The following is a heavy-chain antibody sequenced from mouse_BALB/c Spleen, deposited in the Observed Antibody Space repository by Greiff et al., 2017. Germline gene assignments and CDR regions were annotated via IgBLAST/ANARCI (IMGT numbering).Heavy chain of an antibody. CDR3: ARGDYDGYPYYAMDY. J-gene: IGHJ4*01. Sequence: ESGPGLVKPSQSLSLTCSVTGYSITSGYYWNWIRQFPGNQLEWMGYISYDGSNNYNPSLKNRISITRDTSKNQFFLKLNSVTTEDTATYYCARGDYDGYPYYAMDYWGQGTSVTVSS. CDR1: GYSITSGYY. D-gene: IGHD2-3*01. CDR2: ISYDGSN. V-gene: IGHV3-6*02.